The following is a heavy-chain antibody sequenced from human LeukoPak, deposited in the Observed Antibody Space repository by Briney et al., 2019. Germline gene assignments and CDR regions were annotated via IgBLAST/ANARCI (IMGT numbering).Heavy chain of an antibody. Sequence: GGSLRLSCAASGLTFSSYAMSWVRQAPGKGLEWVSAISGSGGSTYYADSVKGRFTISRGNSKNTLYLQMNSLRAEDTAVYYCAKDYYYDPYAFDIWGQGTMVTVSS. V-gene: IGHV3-23*01. CDR2: ISGSGGST. J-gene: IGHJ3*02. CDR1: GLTFSSYA. CDR3: AKDYYYDPYAFDI. D-gene: IGHD3-22*01.